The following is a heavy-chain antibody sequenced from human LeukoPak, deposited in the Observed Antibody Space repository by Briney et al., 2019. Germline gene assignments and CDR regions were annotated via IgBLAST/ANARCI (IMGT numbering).Heavy chain of an antibody. V-gene: IGHV5-51*01. Sequence: GESLKISCKGSGYSFTSYWIGWVRQMPGKGLEWMGIIYPGDSDTRYSPSFQGQVTISADKSISTAYLQWSSLKASDTAMYYCARQLEGATVTGYMDVWGKGTTVTVSS. J-gene: IGHJ6*03. CDR1: GYSFTSYW. CDR3: ARQLEGATVTGYMDV. D-gene: IGHD4-11*01. CDR2: IYPGDSDT.